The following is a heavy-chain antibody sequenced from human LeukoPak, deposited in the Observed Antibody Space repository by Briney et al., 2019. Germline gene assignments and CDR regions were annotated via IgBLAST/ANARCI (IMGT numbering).Heavy chain of an antibody. V-gene: IGHV4-4*07. CDR1: GDSMGRYY. Sequence: SETLSLTCTVSGDSMGRYYWSFIRQPAGKGLEWIGRIHTSGTTWYNASLKSRVTMSVDASKNQFSLRLTSVTAADTAVYYCAREGGFYRPLDYSGQGTLVTVSS. J-gene: IGHJ4*02. D-gene: IGHD3-3*01. CDR3: AREGGFYRPLDY. CDR2: IHTSGTT.